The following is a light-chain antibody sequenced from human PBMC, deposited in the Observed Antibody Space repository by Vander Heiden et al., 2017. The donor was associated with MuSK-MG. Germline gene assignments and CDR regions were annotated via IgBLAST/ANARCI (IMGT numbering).Light chain of an antibody. Sequence: DIQMTQSPSSLSASVGDRVTITCRASQSISSYLNWYQQKPGKAPKLLIYAASSLQSGVPSRFSGSGSGTDFTLSISMLQPEDFATYYCQQSYSTPKTFGQGTKVEIK. CDR3: QQSYSTPKT. J-gene: IGKJ1*01. CDR2: AAS. CDR1: QSISSY. V-gene: IGKV1-39*01.